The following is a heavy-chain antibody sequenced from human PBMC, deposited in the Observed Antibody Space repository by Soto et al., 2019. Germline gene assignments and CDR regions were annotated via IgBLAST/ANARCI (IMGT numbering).Heavy chain of an antibody. Sequence: QITLRESGPTLVKPTETLTLTCTFSGFSVTSDGVAVAWIRQPPGKGLEWLALIYWDDDKRYNPSLSSRLSIVADTSNSQVVLTMTDMHPVDTATDDSALLDDYADPQPRGFDPWGQGTPVTVSS. CDR1: GFSVTSDGVA. CDR3: ALLDDYADPQPRGFDP. CDR2: IYWDDDK. J-gene: IGHJ5*02. D-gene: IGHD4-17*01. V-gene: IGHV2-5*02.